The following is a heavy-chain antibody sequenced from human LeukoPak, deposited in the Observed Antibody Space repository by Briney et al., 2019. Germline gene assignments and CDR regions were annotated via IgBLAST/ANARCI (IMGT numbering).Heavy chain of an antibody. D-gene: IGHD3-10*01. CDR1: GFTFSSYG. CDR2: IRYDGSKK. J-gene: IGHJ4*02. V-gene: IGHV3-30*02. Sequence: PGGSPRLSCAASGFTFSSYGMHWVRQAPGKGLEWVAFIRYDGSKKYYGDSVKGRFTISRDNSKNTLYLQMNSLRAEDTAVYYCAKDRRFGELLPTFDYWGQGTLVTVSS. CDR3: AKDRRFGELLPTFDY.